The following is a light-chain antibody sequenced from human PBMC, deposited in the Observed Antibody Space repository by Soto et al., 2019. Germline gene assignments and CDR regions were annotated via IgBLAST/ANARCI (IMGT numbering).Light chain of an antibody. CDR2: GSS. V-gene: IGKV1-39*01. Sequence: IQMTQSPSSLSASVGDGVTITCRACQNINTVLNWYQQKVGKGPKLLIYGSSTLQSGVTSRFSGSGSGTEFTLTISSLQSEDFAVYYCQQYNNWPRTFGQGTKVDIK. CDR3: QQYNNWPRT. J-gene: IGKJ1*01. CDR1: QNINTV.